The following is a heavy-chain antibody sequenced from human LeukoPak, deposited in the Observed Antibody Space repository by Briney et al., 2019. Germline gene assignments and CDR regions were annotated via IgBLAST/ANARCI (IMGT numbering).Heavy chain of an antibody. CDR1: GFTFSDHW. J-gene: IGHJ4*02. Sequence: PGGSLRLSCEASGFTFSDHWMNWVRQAPGKGLEWVACIKQDGSQKDYVDSVKGRFTISRDNAKNSLYLQMSSLRAEDTAMYYCARDKGYGSDYWGPGVQVTVSS. D-gene: IGHD3-10*01. CDR3: ARDKGYGSDY. V-gene: IGHV3-7*01. CDR2: IKQDGSQK.